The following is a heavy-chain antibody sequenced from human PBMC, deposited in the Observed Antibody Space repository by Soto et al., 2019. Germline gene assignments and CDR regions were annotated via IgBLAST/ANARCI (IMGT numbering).Heavy chain of an antibody. Sequence: EVQLVESGGGLVQPGGSLRLSCAASGFTFSSYAMHWVRQAPGKGLEYVSAISSNGGSTYYANSVKGRCTISRDNSKNTLYLQMGSLGAEDMAVYLCARGPGYYFDYWGQGTLVTVSS. CDR1: GFTFSSYA. J-gene: IGHJ4*02. CDR3: ARGPGYYFDY. CDR2: ISSNGGST. V-gene: IGHV3-64*01.